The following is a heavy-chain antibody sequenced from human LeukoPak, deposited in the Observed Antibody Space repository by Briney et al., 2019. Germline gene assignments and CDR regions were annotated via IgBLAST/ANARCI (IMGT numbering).Heavy chain of an antibody. CDR1: GFTFGDYA. J-gene: IGHJ5*02. D-gene: IGHD4-17*01. V-gene: IGHV3-49*03. CDR3: TRDRTPFDYGDPNWFDP. Sequence: PGGSLRLSCTASGFTFGDYAMSWFRQAPGKGLGWVGFIRSKAYGGTTEYAASVKGRFTISRDDSKSIAYLQMNSLKTEDTAVYYCTRDRTPFDYGDPNWFDPWGQGTLVTVSS. CDR2: IRSKAYGGTT.